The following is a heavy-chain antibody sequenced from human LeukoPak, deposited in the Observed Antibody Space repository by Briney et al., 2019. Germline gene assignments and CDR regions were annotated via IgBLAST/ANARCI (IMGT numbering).Heavy chain of an antibody. V-gene: IGHV4-39*01. D-gene: IGHD3-22*01. Sequence: PSETLSLTCTVSGGSISSSSYYWGWIRQPPGKGLEWIGSIYYSGSTYYNPSLKSRVTISVDTSKNQFSLKLSSVTAADTAVYYCAHDSSGYYYFDYWGQGTLVTVSS. J-gene: IGHJ4*02. CDR1: GGSISSSSYY. CDR3: AHDSSGYYYFDY. CDR2: IYYSGST.